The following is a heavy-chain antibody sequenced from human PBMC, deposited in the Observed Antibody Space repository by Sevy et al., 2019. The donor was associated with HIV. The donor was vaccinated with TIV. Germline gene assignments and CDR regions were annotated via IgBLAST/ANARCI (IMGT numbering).Heavy chain of an antibody. CDR2: ISGSGGST. D-gene: IGHD3-3*01. V-gene: IGHV3-23*01. Sequence: GGSLRLSCAASRFTFNNYVMSWVRQVPGKGLEWVSAISGSGGSTYYSDSVKGRFTISRDNSKNRLYVQMNSLTAEDTAVYYCAKARFLEWSLPAFDYWGQGTLVTVSS. J-gene: IGHJ4*02. CDR3: AKARFLEWSLPAFDY. CDR1: RFTFNNYV.